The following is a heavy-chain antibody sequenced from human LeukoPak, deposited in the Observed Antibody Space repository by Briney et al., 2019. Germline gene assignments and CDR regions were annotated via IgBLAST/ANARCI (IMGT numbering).Heavy chain of an antibody. CDR1: SYSISRGYY. CDR2: IHHTGTT. Sequence: SETLSLTCTVSSYSISRGYYWGWIRQSPGKGLEWIGNIHHTGTTSYDPSLESRVTISLDLSKNQFSLRLSSVTAADTALYYCVREGPIRFLEQIDYWGQGALVTVSS. CDR3: VREGPIRFLEQIDY. V-gene: IGHV4-38-2*02. J-gene: IGHJ4*02. D-gene: IGHD3-3*01.